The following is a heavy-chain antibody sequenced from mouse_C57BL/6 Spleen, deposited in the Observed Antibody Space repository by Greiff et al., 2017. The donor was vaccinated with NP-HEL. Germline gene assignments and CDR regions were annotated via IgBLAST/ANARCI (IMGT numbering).Heavy chain of an antibody. CDR1: GYAFSSSW. V-gene: IGHV1-82*01. D-gene: IGHD2-3*01. CDR3: AREDDGYYGFAY. Sequence: VQLQESGPELVKPGASVKISCKASGYAFSSSWMNWVKQRPGKGLEWIGRIYPGDGDTNYNGKFKGKATLTADKSSSTAYMQLSSLTSEDSAVYFCAREDDGYYGFAYWGQGTLVTVSA. CDR2: IYPGDGDT. J-gene: IGHJ3*01.